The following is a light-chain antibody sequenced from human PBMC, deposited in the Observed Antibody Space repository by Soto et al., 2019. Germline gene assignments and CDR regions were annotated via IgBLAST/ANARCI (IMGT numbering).Light chain of an antibody. CDR1: QSVSSY. Sequence: EIVMTQSPATLSVSPGERATLSCRASQSVSSYLAWYQQKPGQAPRLLIYGASSRATGIPDRFSGGGSGTDFTLTISRLEAEDSAVYYCQQYGSSPGTFGQGTKVDI. V-gene: IGKV3-20*01. CDR3: QQYGSSPGT. J-gene: IGKJ1*01. CDR2: GAS.